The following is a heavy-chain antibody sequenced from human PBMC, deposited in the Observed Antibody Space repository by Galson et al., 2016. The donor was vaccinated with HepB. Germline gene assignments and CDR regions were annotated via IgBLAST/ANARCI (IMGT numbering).Heavy chain of an antibody. D-gene: IGHD1-1*01. CDR2: INRDGSSI. J-gene: IGHJ3*01. V-gene: IGHV3-74*01. CDR3: TRDPFPGAFDV. CDR1: GFTFSSYW. Sequence: SLRLSCAASGFTFSSYWMHWVRQAPGKGLVWVSRINRDGSSIGYADSVKGRFTISRDNAKNTLFLHMRSLRAEDTAVYYCTRDPFPGAFDVWGQGTMVIVAS.